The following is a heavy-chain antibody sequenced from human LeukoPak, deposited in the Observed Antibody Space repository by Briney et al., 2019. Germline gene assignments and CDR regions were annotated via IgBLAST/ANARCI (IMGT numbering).Heavy chain of an antibody. Sequence: SETLSLTCAVYGESFSGYYWNWIRQPPGKGLEWIGEINHSGSTTNHNPSLKSRVTMSVDTSKNQFSLKMTSVTAADTAVYYCARKSGYARDYWGQGTLVTVSS. V-gene: IGHV4-34*01. CDR3: ARKSGYARDY. D-gene: IGHD5-12*01. J-gene: IGHJ4*02. CDR1: GESFSGYY. CDR2: INHSGSTT.